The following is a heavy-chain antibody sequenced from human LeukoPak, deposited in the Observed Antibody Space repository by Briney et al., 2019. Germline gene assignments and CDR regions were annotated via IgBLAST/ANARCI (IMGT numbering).Heavy chain of an antibody. CDR2: INPNSGGT. CDR3: ARNPDYYGSGSYPSDY. D-gene: IGHD3-10*01. Sequence: GASVKVSCKASGYTFTGYYMHWVRQAPGQGLEWMGWINPNSGGTNFAQNFQGRVTMTRDTSISTAYVELNRLRSDDTAVYYCARNPDYYGSGSYPSDYWGQGTLVTVSS. V-gene: IGHV1-2*02. CDR1: GYTFTGYY. J-gene: IGHJ4*02.